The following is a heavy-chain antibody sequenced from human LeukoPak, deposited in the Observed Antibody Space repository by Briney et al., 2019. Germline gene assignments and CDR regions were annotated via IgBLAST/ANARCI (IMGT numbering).Heavy chain of an antibody. CDR3: AIGGAQWLYDRFDY. J-gene: IGHJ4*02. CDR2: IYPGDSDT. D-gene: IGHD3-22*01. CDR1: GYNFNNYR. V-gene: IGHV5-51*01. Sequence: GESLKISCKGSGYNFNNYRIGWVRQTPGKGLEWMGIIYPGDSDTRYSPSFQGQVTISADKSISTAYLQWSSLKASDTAMYYCAIGGAQWLYDRFDYWGQGTLVTVSS.